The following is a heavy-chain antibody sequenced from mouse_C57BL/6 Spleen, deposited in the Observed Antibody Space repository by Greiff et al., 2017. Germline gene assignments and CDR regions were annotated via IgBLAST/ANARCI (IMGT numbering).Heavy chain of an antibody. D-gene: IGHD1-1*01. CDR3: ARDPGSYWYFDV. Sequence: VQLQQSGPGLVKPSQSLSLTCSVTGYSITSGYYWNWIRQFPGNKLEWMGYISYDGSNNYNPSLKNRISITRDTSKNQFFLKLNSVTTEDTATYYCARDPGSYWYFDVWGTGTTVTVSS. CDR1: GYSITSGYY. J-gene: IGHJ1*03. CDR2: ISYDGSN. V-gene: IGHV3-6*01.